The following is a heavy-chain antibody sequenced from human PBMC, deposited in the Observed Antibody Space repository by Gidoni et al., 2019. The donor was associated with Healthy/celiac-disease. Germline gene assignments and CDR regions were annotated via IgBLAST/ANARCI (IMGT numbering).Heavy chain of an antibody. CDR1: GGSFSGYY. CDR2: INHSGST. J-gene: IGHJ5*02. V-gene: IGHV4-34*01. CDR3: ARRRLRGGFDP. D-gene: IGHD3-16*01. Sequence: QVQLQQWGAGLLKPAETLSLTCTVYGGSFSGYYWSWIRQPPGKGLEWIGEINHSGSTNYTPSLQSRVTISVDTSKNQFSLKLSSVTAADTAVYYCARRRLRGGFDPWGQGTLVTVSS.